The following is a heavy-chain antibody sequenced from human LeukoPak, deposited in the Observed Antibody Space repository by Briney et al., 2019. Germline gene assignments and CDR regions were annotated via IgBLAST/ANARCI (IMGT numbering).Heavy chain of an antibody. CDR3: ARRVPAAVAGTGPFDI. V-gene: IGHV3-64*01. D-gene: IGHD6-19*01. J-gene: IGHJ3*02. Sequence: GGSLRLSCAASGFTFSSYAMHWVRQAPGKGLEYVSAISINGGNTYYSKSVKGRFTISRDNSKNMLYLQMGSLRAEDMAVYYCARRVPAAVAGTGPFDIWGQGTMVTVSS. CDR2: ISINGGNT. CDR1: GFTFSSYA.